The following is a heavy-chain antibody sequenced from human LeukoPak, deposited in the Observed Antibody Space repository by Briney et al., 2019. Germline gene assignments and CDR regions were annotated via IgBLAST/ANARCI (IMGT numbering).Heavy chain of an antibody. D-gene: IGHD1-7*01. CDR3: ARGRRVRYNWNYGGFDY. CDR2: INHSGST. J-gene: IGHJ4*02. Sequence: SETLSLTCAVYGGSFSGYYWSWIRQPPGKGLEWIGEINHSGSTNYNPSLKSRVTVSVDTSKNQFSLKLSSVTAADTAVYYCARGRRVRYNWNYGGFDYWGQGTLVTVSS. CDR1: GGSFSGYY. V-gene: IGHV4-34*01.